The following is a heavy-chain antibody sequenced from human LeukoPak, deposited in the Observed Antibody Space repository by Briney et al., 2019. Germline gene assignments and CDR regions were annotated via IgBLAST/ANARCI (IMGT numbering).Heavy chain of an antibody. CDR1: GYTFTGYY. CDR3: ARGGRLELLVYFYYYMDV. V-gene: IGHV1-2*02. Sequence: ASVKVSCKASGYTFTGYYMHWVRQAPGQGLEWMGWINPNSGGTNYGQKFQGRVTMTRDTSISTAYMELSRLRSDDTAVYYCARGGRLELLVYFYYYMDVWGKGTTVTVSS. CDR2: INPNSGGT. J-gene: IGHJ6*03. D-gene: IGHD1-26*01.